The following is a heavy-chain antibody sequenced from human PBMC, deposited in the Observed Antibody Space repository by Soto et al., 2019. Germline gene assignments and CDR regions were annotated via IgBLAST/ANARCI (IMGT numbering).Heavy chain of an antibody. J-gene: IGHJ3*01. CDR2: INHSGST. Sequence: QVQLQQWGAGLLRPSETLSLTCAVSGGSFSGYYWSWIRQSPGKGLEWIGEINHSGSTNSNPSLKSRVTRSVDTSKKQFSMNLACVTAADEAVYYCARGRGVMSRNDIDLWGQGTRVIVSS. CDR3: ARGRGVMSRNDIDL. D-gene: IGHD3-22*01. CDR1: GGSFSGYY. V-gene: IGHV4-34*01.